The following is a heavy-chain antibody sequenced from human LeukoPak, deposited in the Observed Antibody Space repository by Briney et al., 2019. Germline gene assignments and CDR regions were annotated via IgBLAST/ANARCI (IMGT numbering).Heavy chain of an antibody. CDR3: ARSVSAYAGRGWFDP. J-gene: IGHJ5*02. Sequence: SETLSLTCSVSGGSIRSLGYSWGWIRQPPGKGLEWIAGMYYTGTTYYNPSLKSRVTMSVDTSKNQFSLNLTSVTAADTAVFCCARSVSAYAGRGWFDPWGQGTLVTVSS. D-gene: IGHD5-12*01. CDR2: MYYTGTT. CDR1: GGSIRSLGYS. V-gene: IGHV4-39*07.